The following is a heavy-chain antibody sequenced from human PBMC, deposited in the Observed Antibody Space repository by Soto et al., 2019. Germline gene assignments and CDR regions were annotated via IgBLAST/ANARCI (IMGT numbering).Heavy chain of an antibody. J-gene: IGHJ6*02. CDR3: TTERYPESYYYYGMDV. Sequence: EVQLVESGGGLVKPGGSLRLSCAASGFTFSNAWMSWVRQAPGKGLEWVGRIKSKTDGGTTDYAATVKGRFTISRDDSKTTLYLQMNSLKTEDTAVYYCTTERYPESYYYYGMDVWGQGTTVTVSS. CDR1: GFTFSNAW. V-gene: IGHV3-15*01. CDR2: IKSKTDGGTT. D-gene: IGHD2-2*02.